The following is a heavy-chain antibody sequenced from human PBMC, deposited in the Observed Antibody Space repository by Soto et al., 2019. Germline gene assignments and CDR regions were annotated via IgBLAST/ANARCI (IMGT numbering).Heavy chain of an antibody. CDR2: IGNAGDT. Sequence: GGSLRLSCAASGFTFSSYDMHWVRQATGKGLEWVSGIGNAGDTYYPGSVKGRFTISRENAKNSLYLQLNSLRAGDTAVYYCARSRLSGGLDYWGQGTLVTVSS. V-gene: IGHV3-13*01. J-gene: IGHJ4*02. CDR1: GFTFSSYD. CDR3: ARSRLSGGLDY. D-gene: IGHD3-10*01.